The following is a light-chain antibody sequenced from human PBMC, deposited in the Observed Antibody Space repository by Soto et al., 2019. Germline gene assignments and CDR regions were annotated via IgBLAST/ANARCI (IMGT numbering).Light chain of an antibody. Sequence: QSALTQPASVSGSPGQSITISCTGTSSDIGRYNYVSWYQHSPGKAPKLIIYDVRDRPSGVYNRFSGSKSGTTASLTISGLQAEDEADYYCGSYTSSDTIIFGGGTKLTVL. CDR3: GSYTSSDTII. J-gene: IGLJ2*01. V-gene: IGLV2-14*03. CDR2: DVR. CDR1: SSDIGRYNY.